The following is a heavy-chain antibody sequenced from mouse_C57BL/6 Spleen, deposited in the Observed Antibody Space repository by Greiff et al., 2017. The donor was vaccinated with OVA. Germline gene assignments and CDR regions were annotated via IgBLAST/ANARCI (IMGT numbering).Heavy chain of an antibody. D-gene: IGHD1-3*01. CDR3: ARSSPLGYFDV. CDR1: GYSITSGYD. J-gene: IGHJ1*03. CDR2: ISYSGST. Sequence: VQLKESGPGMVKPSQSLSLTCTVTGYSITSGYDWHWIRHFPGNKLEWMGYISYSGSTNYNPSLKSRISITHDTSKNHFFLKLNSVTTEDTATYYCARSSPLGYFDVWGTGTTVSVSS. V-gene: IGHV3-1*01.